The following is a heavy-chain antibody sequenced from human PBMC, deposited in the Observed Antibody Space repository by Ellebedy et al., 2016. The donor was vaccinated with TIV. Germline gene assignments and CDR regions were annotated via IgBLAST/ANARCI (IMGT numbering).Heavy chain of an antibody. CDR3: AKDRDSNPFSWFDP. CDR1: GFTFRSYG. CDR2: ISGSAVNT. V-gene: IGHV3-23*01. D-gene: IGHD2-21*02. Sequence: GESLKISXAASGFTFRSYGMSWVRQAPGKGLEWVSSISGSAVNTYYADSVKGRFTISRDNSKNTLFLQLNSLRADDTALYYCAKDRDSNPFSWFDPWGQGTRVTVSS. J-gene: IGHJ5*02.